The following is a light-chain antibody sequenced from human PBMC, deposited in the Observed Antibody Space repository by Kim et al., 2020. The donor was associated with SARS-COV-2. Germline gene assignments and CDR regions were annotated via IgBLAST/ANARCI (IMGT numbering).Light chain of an antibody. V-gene: IGKV1-5*03. CDR3: QQYDSYSYT. Sequence: SSSVGETITINGRASQGLGGSLAWYQQKPGEAPNLLIYKTSILQSGVPPRFSGSISGAHFTLTITNLQPDDVATYYCQQYDSYSYTFGQGTKLEI. CDR1: QGLGGS. CDR2: KTS. J-gene: IGKJ2*01.